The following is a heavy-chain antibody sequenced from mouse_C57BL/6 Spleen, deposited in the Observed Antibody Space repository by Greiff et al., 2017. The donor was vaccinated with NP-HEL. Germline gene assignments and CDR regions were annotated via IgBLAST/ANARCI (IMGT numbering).Heavy chain of an antibody. CDR3: ASLYYYGSTYFDY. CDR1: GYSITSGYY. J-gene: IGHJ2*01. V-gene: IGHV3-6*01. CDR2: ISYDGSN. Sequence: EVKLQESGPGLVKPSQSLSLTCSVTGYSITSGYYWNWIRQFPGNKLEWMGYISYDGSNNYNPSLKNRISITRDTSKNQFFLKLNSVTTEDTATYYCASLYYYGSTYFDYWGQGTTLTVSS. D-gene: IGHD1-1*01.